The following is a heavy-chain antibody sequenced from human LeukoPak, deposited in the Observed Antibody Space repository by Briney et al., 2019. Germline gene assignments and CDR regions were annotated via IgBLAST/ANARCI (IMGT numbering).Heavy chain of an antibody. CDR1: GFTFGDYA. Sequence: GGSLRLSCTTSGFTFGDYAMSWVRQAPGKGLEWVGFIRNKAYGGTAEYAASVKGRSSVSRGDSKRIAYLQMNSLKTEDTAVYSGGRLLCCLDCWGQGTLVTVSS. CDR2: IRNKAYGGTA. V-gene: IGHV3-49*04. CDR3: GRLLCCLDC. J-gene: IGHJ4*02. D-gene: IGHD3-10*02.